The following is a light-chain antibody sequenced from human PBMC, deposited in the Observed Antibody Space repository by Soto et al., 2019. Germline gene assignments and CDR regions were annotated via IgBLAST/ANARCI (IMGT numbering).Light chain of an antibody. J-gene: IGLJ1*01. CDR3: NSYRTISTYV. Sequence: QSALTQPASVSGSPGQSITISCTGTSSDIGGYNFVSWYQQHPGKAPKLLIHDVRNRPSGVSNRFSGSKSGNTASLTISGLQAEAEADYYCNSYRTISTYVFGTGTKLTVL. CDR1: SSDIGGYNF. V-gene: IGLV2-14*01. CDR2: DVR.